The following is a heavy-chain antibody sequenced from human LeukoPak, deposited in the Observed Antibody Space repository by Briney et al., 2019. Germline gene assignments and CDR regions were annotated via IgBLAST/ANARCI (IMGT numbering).Heavy chain of an antibody. D-gene: IGHD3-16*01. V-gene: IGHV3-74*01. CDR2: INSDGSST. Sequence: GGSLRLSCAASGFTFSSYWMHWVRQAPGKGLVWVSRINSDGSSTSYADSVKGRFTISRDNSKNTLYLQMNSLRAEDTAVYYCAKDGGAGEGYFDYWGQGTLVTVSS. CDR3: AKDGGAGEGYFDY. CDR1: GFTFSSYW. J-gene: IGHJ4*02.